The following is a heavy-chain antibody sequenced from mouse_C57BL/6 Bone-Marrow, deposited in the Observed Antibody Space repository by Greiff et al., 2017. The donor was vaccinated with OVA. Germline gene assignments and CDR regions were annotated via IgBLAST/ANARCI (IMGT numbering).Heavy chain of an antibody. CDR2: IDPSDSYT. CDR1: GYTFTSYW. J-gene: IGHJ3*01. D-gene: IGHD2-13*01. V-gene: IGHV1-69*01. CDR3: VGDDCGGFAY. Sequence: QVQLQQPGAELVMPGASVKLSCKASGYTFTSYWMHWVKQRPGQGLEWIGEIDPSDSYTNYNQKFKGKSTLTVDKSSSTAYMQLSSLTSEDSAVYYCVGDDCGGFAYWGQGTLVTVAA.